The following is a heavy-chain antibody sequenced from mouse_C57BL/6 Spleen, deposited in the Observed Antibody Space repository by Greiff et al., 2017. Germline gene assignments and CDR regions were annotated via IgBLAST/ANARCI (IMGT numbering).Heavy chain of an antibody. V-gene: IGHV3-8*01. CDR1: GYSITSDY. D-gene: IGHD1-1*01. CDR2: ISYSGST. J-gene: IGHJ4*01. CDR3: ARAAITTVRGSAMDY. Sequence: DVLLVESGPGLVTPSQTLSLTCSVTGYSITSDYWNWIRKFPGNKLEYLGYISYSGSTYYNPSLKSRLSITRDTSKNQYYLQLNSVTTEDTATYYCARAAITTVRGSAMDYWGQGTSVTVSS.